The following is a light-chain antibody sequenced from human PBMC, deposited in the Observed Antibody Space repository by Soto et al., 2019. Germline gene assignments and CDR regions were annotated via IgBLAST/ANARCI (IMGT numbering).Light chain of an antibody. CDR3: SSFTSSMTNV. CDR2: DVT. V-gene: IGLV2-14*01. J-gene: IGLJ1*01. Sequence: QSVLTQPASVSGSPGQSITISCTGTSSDVGGYNSVSWYQQHPGKAPKLILYDVTDRPSGVSYRFSGSKSGNTASLTISGLQAADEVDYFCSSFTSSMTNVFGSGTKVT. CDR1: SSDVGGYNS.